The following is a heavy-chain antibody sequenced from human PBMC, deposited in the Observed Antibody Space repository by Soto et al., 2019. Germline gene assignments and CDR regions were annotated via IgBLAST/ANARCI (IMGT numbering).Heavy chain of an antibody. V-gene: IGHV3-7*04. Sequence: EMQLVDSGGGLVQPGDSLRLSCVASGFSFSNYWMAWVRQAPGKGLEWVANIKADGSQYTYVASVKGRVTISRDNAENALSRQMNSLRAEDTAAYYCAREKHYYATWGQGTLVTVSS. CDR1: GFSFSNYW. CDR2: IKADGSQY. CDR3: AREKHYYAT. D-gene: IGHD3-10*01. J-gene: IGHJ4*02.